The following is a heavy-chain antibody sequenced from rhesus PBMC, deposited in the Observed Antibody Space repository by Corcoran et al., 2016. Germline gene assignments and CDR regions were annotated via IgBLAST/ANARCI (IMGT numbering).Heavy chain of an antibody. J-gene: IGHJ4*01. CDR1: GYSISSNY. CDR3: ARALYYYSGTYYYYFDY. CDR2: IYGSSGSP. V-gene: IGHV4S7*01. Sequence: QVQLQESGPGLVKPSETLSLTCAVSGYSISSNYWSWIRQPPGKGLEWLGYIYGSSGSPYYNTSLKSRVTISKDTSKKQFSLKLTSVTAADTAVYYCARALYYYSGTYYYYFDYWGQGVLVTVSS. D-gene: IGHD3-16*01.